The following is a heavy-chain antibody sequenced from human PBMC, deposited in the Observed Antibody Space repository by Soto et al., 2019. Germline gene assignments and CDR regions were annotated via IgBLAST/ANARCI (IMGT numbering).Heavy chain of an antibody. CDR2: IKQDGSQK. CDR1: GFTFSSDW. J-gene: IGHJ4*02. D-gene: IGHD6-13*01. CDR3: ARWSWYPVLRAFDY. V-gene: IGHV3-7*05. Sequence: GGSLRLSCAASGFTFSSDWMSWVRQAPGKGLEWVANIKQDGSQKYYVDSVKGRFTISRDNAKNSLYLQMNSLRAEDTAVYYCARWSWYPVLRAFDYWGQGTLVTVSS.